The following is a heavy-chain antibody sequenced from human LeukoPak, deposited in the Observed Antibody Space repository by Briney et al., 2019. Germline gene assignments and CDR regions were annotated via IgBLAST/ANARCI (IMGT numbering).Heavy chain of an antibody. CDR1: GGSISSSSYY. Sequence: SETLSLTCTVSGGSISSSSYYWGWIRQPPGKGLEWIGTIYYSGSTYYNPSLKSRVTISVDTSKNQFSLKLSSVTAADTAVYYCARDAWGAEAVASIDLGYWGQGTLVTVSS. J-gene: IGHJ4*02. CDR3: ARDAWGAEAVASIDLGY. D-gene: IGHD6-19*01. CDR2: IYYSGST. V-gene: IGHV4-39*07.